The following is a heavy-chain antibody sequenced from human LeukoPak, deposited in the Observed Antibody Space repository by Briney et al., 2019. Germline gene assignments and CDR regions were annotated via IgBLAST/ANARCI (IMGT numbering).Heavy chain of an antibody. J-gene: IGHJ4*02. CDR2: ISGSGGST. D-gene: IGHD3-10*01. CDR1: GFTFSSYA. CDR3: ARVQGYYYASGSSYYFDY. Sequence: GGSLRLSCAASGFTFSSYAMSWVRQAPGKGLEWVSAISGSGGSTYYADSVKGRFTISRDNSKNTLYLQMNSLRAEDTAVYYCARVQGYYYASGSSYYFDYWGQGTLVTVSS. V-gene: IGHV3-23*01.